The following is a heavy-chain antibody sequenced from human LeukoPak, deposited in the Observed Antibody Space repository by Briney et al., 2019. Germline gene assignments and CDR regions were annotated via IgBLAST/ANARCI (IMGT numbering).Heavy chain of an antibody. CDR2: IYYSGTT. Sequence: SETLYLTCTVSGGSITSSSYYRGWIRQPPGKGLEWIGTIYYSGTTYYNPSLKSRVTISVDTSKNQFSLKLSSVTAADTAVYYCAAVTMTSWAPPAIDYWGQGTLVTVSS. D-gene: IGHD3-22*01. J-gene: IGHJ4*02. V-gene: IGHV4-39*01. CDR3: AAVTMTSWAPPAIDY. CDR1: GGSITSSSYY.